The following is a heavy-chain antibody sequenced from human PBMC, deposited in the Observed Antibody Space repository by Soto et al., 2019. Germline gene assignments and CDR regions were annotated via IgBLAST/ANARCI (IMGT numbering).Heavy chain of an antibody. D-gene: IGHD7-27*01. Sequence: EVQLVESGGGLVQPGGSLRLSCVASGFDLSNYWINWVRQAAGKGLEWVANIKQDRSEKNYVDSVKGRFTISRDNARNSLYLQMNSLRAEDTAAYYCAIETSIWGCWGQGTLVTVSS. CDR2: IKQDRSEK. V-gene: IGHV3-7*05. CDR1: GFDLSNYW. J-gene: IGHJ4*02. CDR3: AIETSIWGC.